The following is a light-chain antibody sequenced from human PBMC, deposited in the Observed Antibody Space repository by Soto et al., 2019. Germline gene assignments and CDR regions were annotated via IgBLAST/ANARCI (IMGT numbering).Light chain of an antibody. J-gene: IGLJ1*01. V-gene: IGLV2-11*01. Sequence: QSALTQPRSVSGSPGQSVTISCTGSSSDVGGYNYVAWHQQHAGKAPQLMIYDVSQRPSGVPDRFSGSKSGNTASLTISGLQAEDEADYYCSSYAGTSYVFGTGTKVTVL. CDR2: DVS. CDR1: SSDVGGYNY. CDR3: SSYAGTSYV.